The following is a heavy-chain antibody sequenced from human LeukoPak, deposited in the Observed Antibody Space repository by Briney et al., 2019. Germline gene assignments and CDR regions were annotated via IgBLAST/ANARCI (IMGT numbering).Heavy chain of an antibody. Sequence: ASVKVSCKASGYTFTGYYMHWVRQAPGQGLEWMGLINPNSGGTNYAQKFQGRVTMTRDTSISTAYMELSRLRSDDTAVYYCARAGYSGYDYPVYYFDYWGQGTLVTVSS. CDR2: INPNSGGT. V-gene: IGHV1-2*02. J-gene: IGHJ4*02. D-gene: IGHD5-12*01. CDR3: ARAGYSGYDYPVYYFDY. CDR1: GYTFTGYY.